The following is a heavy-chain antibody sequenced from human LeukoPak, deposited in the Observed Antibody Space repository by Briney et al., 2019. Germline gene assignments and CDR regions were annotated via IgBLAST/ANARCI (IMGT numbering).Heavy chain of an antibody. CDR3: ASGLRTSLGDAFDI. CDR2: ISSSGSTI. CDR1: GFTFSDYY. J-gene: IGHJ3*02. D-gene: IGHD3-16*01. Sequence: GGSLRLSCAASGFTFSDYYMSWIRQAPGKGLEWVSYISSSGSTIYYADSVKGRFTISRDNAKNSLYLRMNSLRAEDTAVYYCASGLRTSLGDAFDIWGQGTMVTVSS. V-gene: IGHV3-11*01.